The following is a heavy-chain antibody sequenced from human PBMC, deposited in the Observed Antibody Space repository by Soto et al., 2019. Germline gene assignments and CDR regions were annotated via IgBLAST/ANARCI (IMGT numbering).Heavy chain of an antibody. CDR2: ITASGGGT. D-gene: IGHD3-10*01. J-gene: IGHJ4*02. Sequence: GGSLRLSCAASGFTFSNYAMNWVRQVPGKGLEWVSAITASGGGTYYADSVKGRFAISRDNSKNTLHLQMNSLRAEDTAVYYCAKDYFQYGSRSLYYLDFWGQGTLVTVSS. CDR3: AKDYFQYGSRSLYYLDF. V-gene: IGHV3-23*01. CDR1: GFTFSNYA.